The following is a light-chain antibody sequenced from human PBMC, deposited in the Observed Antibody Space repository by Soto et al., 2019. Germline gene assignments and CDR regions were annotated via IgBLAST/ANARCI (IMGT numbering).Light chain of an antibody. Sequence: DIVMTQFPDSLALSLGERATINCKSSQNILYRSNNKNSLAWYQQRAGQPPKLLIYWASTRGSGVPDRFSGSGSGTDFTLTINNVQPEDVAVYYCQQYYSTPFTFGPGTKVDI. CDR1: QNILYRSNNKNS. CDR3: QQYYSTPFT. V-gene: IGKV4-1*01. J-gene: IGKJ3*01. CDR2: WAS.